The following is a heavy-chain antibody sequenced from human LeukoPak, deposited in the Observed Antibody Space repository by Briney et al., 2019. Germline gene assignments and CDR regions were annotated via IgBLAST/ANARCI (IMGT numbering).Heavy chain of an antibody. D-gene: IGHD6-13*01. Sequence: SQTLSLTCAISGDSVSSNSAAWNWIRQSPSRGLEWLGRTYYRSKWYNDYAVSVKSRITISPDTSKNQFSLQLNSVTPEDTAVYYCARGSAAAAPPSSGGAFDIWGQGTMVTVSS. CDR3: ARGSAAAAPPSSGGAFDI. V-gene: IGHV6-1*01. CDR1: GDSVSSNSAA. CDR2: TYYRSKWYN. J-gene: IGHJ3*02.